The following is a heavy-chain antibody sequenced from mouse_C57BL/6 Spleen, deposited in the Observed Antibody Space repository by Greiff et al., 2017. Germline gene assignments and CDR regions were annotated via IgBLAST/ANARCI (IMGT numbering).Heavy chain of an antibody. CDR3: ARTYYGSIYWYFDV. J-gene: IGHJ1*03. CDR2: INPNNGGT. V-gene: IGHV1-18*01. CDR1: GYTFTDYN. Sequence: VQLQQSGPELVKPGASVKIPCKASGYTFTDYNMDWVKQSHGKSLEWIGDINPNNGGTIYNQKFKGKATLTVDKSSSTAYMELRSLTSEDTAVYYCARTYYGSIYWYFDVWGTGTTVTVSS. D-gene: IGHD1-1*01.